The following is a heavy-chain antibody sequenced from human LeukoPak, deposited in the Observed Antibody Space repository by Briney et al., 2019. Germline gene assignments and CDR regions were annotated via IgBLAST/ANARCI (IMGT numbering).Heavy chain of an antibody. CDR3: ARHISGSYYFDY. CDR2: IYYSGTT. J-gene: IGHJ4*02. D-gene: IGHD1-26*01. Sequence: SETLSLTCTVSGGSISSYYWSWIRQPPGKGLEWIGYIYYSGTTNYNPSLESRVTISVDTSKNQFSLKLSSVTAADTAVYYCARHISGSYYFDYWGQGTLVTVSS. CDR1: GGSISSYY. V-gene: IGHV4-59*08.